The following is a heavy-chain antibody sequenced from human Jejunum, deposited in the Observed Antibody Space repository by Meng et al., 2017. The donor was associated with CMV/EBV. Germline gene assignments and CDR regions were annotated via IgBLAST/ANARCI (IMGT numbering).Heavy chain of an antibody. D-gene: IGHD2-2*01. CDR3: ARTPLYCSSASCYTFDY. V-gene: IGHV3-74*01. Sequence: WMHWVRQPPGKGLVWVSRISGDGSVTNYADSVKGRFIISRDNTRNTLYLQMSGLRAEDTAVYYCARTPLYCSSASCYTFDYWGQGTLVTVSS. CDR2: ISGDGSVT. CDR1: W. J-gene: IGHJ4*02.